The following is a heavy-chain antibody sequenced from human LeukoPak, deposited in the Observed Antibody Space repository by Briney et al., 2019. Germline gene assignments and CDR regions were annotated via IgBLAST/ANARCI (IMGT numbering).Heavy chain of an antibody. CDR2: IYYGGAT. CDR3: ARQGHYDGYTHDY. V-gene: IGHV4-59*08. CDR1: GASVSGTY. J-gene: IGHJ4*02. Sequence: SETLSLTCTVSGASVSGTYWSWVRQPPGKGLEWIACIYYGGATKYNPSFQSRATISLDTSKNQFSLELRSVTAADTAVYFCARQGHYDGYTHDYWGRGTLVTVSS. D-gene: IGHD3-16*01.